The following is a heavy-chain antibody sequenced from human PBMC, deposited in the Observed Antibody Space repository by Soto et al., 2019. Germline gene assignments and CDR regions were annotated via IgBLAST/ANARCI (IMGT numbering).Heavy chain of an antibody. CDR1: GGSISSYY. J-gene: IGHJ5*02. CDR3: ATQEVGGSYVYTFDP. Sequence: SETLSLTCTVSGGSISSYYWSWIRQPPGKGLEWIGYIYYSGSTYYNPSLKSRVTISVDTSKNHFSLKLSSVTAADTAVYYCATQEVGGSYVYTFDPWGQGTLVTVSS. V-gene: IGHV4-59*04. CDR2: IYYSGST. D-gene: IGHD1-26*01.